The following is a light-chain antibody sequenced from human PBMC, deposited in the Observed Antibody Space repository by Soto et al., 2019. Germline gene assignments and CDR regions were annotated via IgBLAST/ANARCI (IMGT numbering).Light chain of an antibody. CDR2: EGT. V-gene: IGLV2-23*01. CDR3: CSYLGSTYV. J-gene: IGLJ1*01. CDR1: SRDVANYNL. Sequence: QSALTQPASVSGSPGQSITISCTGASRDVANYNLVSWYQQHPGKAPQLMIYEGTKRPSGLSDRFSGSKSGNTASLTISKLQAEDEADYYCCSYLGSTYVFGAGTKVTVL.